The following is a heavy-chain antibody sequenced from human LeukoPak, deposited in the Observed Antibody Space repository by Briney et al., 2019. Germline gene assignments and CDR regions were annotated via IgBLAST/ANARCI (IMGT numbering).Heavy chain of an antibody. V-gene: IGHV4-59*01. D-gene: IGHD5-24*01. CDR2: IYYSGST. Sequence: PSETLSLTCTVSGGSISSYYWSWIRQPPGKGLEWIGYIYYSGSTNYNPSLKSRVTISVDTSKNQFSLKLSSVTAADTAVYYCAREGWLQWSNMFDYWGQGALVTVSS. CDR3: AREGWLQWSNMFDY. CDR1: GGSISSYY. J-gene: IGHJ4*02.